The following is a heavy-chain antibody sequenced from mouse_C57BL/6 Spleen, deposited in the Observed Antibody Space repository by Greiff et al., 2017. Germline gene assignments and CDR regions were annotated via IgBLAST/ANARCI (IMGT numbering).Heavy chain of an antibody. CDR1: GYTFTSYW. CDR2: IHPNSGST. D-gene: IGHD6-1*01. V-gene: IGHV1-64*01. CDR3: ARSRPLGDAMDD. J-gene: IGHJ4*01. Sequence: QVQLQQPGAELVKPGASVKLSCKASGYTFTSYWMHWVKQRPGQGLEWIGMIHPNSGSTNYNEKFKSKATLTVDKSSSTAYMQLSSLTSEDSAVYYCARSRPLGDAMDDWGQGTSVTVSS.